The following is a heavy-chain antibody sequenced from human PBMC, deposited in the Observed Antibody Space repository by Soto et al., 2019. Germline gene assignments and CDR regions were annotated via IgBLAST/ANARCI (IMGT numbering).Heavy chain of an antibody. CDR2: INHSGST. Sequence: SETLSLTCAVYGGSFSGYYWSWIRQPPGKGLEWIGEINHSGSTNYNPSLKSRVTISVDTSKNQFSLKLSSVTAADTAVYCCARGHKASDYWGQGTLVTVSS. CDR3: ARGHKASDY. J-gene: IGHJ4*02. V-gene: IGHV4-34*01. CDR1: GGSFSGYY.